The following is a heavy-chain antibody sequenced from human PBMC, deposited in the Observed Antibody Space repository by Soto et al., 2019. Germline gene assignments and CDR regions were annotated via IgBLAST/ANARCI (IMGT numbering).Heavy chain of an antibody. J-gene: IGHJ3*02. CDR1: GYTFTSYA. V-gene: IGHV1-3*01. D-gene: IGHD2-15*01. Sequence: ASVKVSCKASGYTFTSYAMHWVREAPGRRLEWMGWINAGNGNTKYSQKFQGRVTITRDTSASTAYMELSSLRSEETAVYYCARLGRHDAFHICGQRTMVTVSS. CDR3: ARLGRHDAFHI. CDR2: INAGNGNT.